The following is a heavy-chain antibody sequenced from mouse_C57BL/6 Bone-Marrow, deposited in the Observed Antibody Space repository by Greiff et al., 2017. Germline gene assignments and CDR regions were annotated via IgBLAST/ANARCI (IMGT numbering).Heavy chain of an antibody. D-gene: IGHD2-3*01. Sequence: QVQLQQPGAELVKPGASVKLSCKASGYTFTSYWMHWVKQRPGQGLEWIGMIHPNGGSTNYNEKFKSKATLTVDKSSSTAYMQLSSLTSEDSAVYYCARGDGYYYFDYWGQGTTLTVSS. J-gene: IGHJ2*01. CDR2: IHPNGGST. CDR1: GYTFTSYW. CDR3: ARGDGYYYFDY. V-gene: IGHV1-64*01.